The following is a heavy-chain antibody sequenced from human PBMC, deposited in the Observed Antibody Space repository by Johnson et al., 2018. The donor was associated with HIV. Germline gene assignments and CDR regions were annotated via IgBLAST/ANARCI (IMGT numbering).Heavy chain of an antibody. J-gene: IGHJ3*02. CDR3: AKGTHYSDSSGYWSNDAFDI. D-gene: IGHD3-22*01. CDR2: ISSSDSTS. Sequence: QVQLVESGGGVVQPGGSLRLSCVASGFTFSDYYMSWIRQAPGKGLEWISYISSSDSTSYSADFVQGRFTISRDHSKNTLHLQMNSLRAEDTAVYYCAKGTHYSDSSGYWSNDAFDIWGQGTRVTVSS. V-gene: IGHV3-11*04. CDR1: GFTFSDYY.